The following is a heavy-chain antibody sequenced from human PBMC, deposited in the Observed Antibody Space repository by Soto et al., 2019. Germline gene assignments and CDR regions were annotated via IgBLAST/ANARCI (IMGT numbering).Heavy chain of an antibody. V-gene: IGHV3-23*01. Sequence: GGSLRLSCTASGFIFSSYAMSWVRQAPGKGLEWVSAISASGDNAYYADSVKGRFTISRDRSKSLYLQMKSLRAEDTAIYYCAKFFVAGTRGYFDSWGQGNLVTVSS. CDR2: ISASGDNA. CDR3: AKFFVAGTRGYFDS. J-gene: IGHJ4*02. D-gene: IGHD6-19*01. CDR1: GFIFSSYA.